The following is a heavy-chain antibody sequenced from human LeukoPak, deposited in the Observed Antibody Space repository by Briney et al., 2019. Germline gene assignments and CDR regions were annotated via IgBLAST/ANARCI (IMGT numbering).Heavy chain of an antibody. J-gene: IGHJ4*02. CDR2: ISYSGSTT. D-gene: IGHD5-18*01. CDR3: ARGAHTAMVPAPAFDI. Sequence: SSETLSLTCTLSGGSISSSSVYWGWIRQPPGKRLEWIATISYSGSTTSYNPSLKSRVTISVDRSKNQFSLKLSSVTAADTAVYYCARGAHTAMVPAPAFDIWGQGTLVTVSS. CDR1: GGSISSSSVY. V-gene: IGHV4-39*07.